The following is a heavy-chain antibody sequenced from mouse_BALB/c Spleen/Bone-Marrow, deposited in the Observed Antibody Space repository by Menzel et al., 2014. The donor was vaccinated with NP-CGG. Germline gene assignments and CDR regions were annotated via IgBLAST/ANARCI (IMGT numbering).Heavy chain of an antibody. J-gene: IGHJ3*01. CDR1: GYTFTDYW. V-gene: IGHV1-69*01. CDR3: ARKKRNYGNYYWFPY. Sequence: VQLQQSWAEFVMPGASVKMSCKASGYTFTDYWIHWVKQRPGQGLEWIGAIDTSDSYSSYNQKFKGKATSTVDESSGTAYMQLNSLTSEDSAVYYCARKKRNYGNYYWFPYWGQGTLVTVSA. CDR2: IDTSDSYS. D-gene: IGHD2-1*01.